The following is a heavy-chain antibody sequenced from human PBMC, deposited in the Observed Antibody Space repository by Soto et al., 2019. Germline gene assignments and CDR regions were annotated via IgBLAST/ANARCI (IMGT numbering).Heavy chain of an antibody. CDR2: IYDNGTT. J-gene: IGHJ6*02. D-gene: IGHD3-10*01. V-gene: IGHV3-53*01. Sequence: SLRLSCAASGLPVSNAYMAWVRQAPGMGLEWVSVIYDNGTTYYADSVKGRFTISRDTSTNTLSLQMDSLRAEDTAVYYCVRPLPSGRNYGLDVWGQGTTVTVSS. CDR3: VRPLPSGRNYGLDV. CDR1: GLPVSNAY.